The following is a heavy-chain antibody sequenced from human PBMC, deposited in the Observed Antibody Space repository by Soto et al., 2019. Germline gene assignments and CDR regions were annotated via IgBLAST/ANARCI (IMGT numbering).Heavy chain of an antibody. CDR3: AKDWDGFTVTGYTYGMDV. D-gene: IGHD6-13*01. J-gene: IGHJ6*02. CDR1: GFTFSSYA. Sequence: GGSLRLSCAASGFTFSSYAMSWVRQAPGKGLEWVSAISGSGGSTYYADSVKGRFTISRDNSKNTLYLQMNSLRPEDTAVYFCAKDWDGFTVTGYTYGMDVWGQGTTVTVSS. CDR2: ISGSGGST. V-gene: IGHV3-23*01.